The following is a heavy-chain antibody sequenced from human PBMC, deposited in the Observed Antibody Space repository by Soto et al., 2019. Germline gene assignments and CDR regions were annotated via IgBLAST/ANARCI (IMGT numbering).Heavy chain of an antibody. CDR2: IYYSGST. Sequence: QVQLQESGPGLVKPSETLSLTCTVSGGSISNYYWSWIRQPPGKGLEWIGYIYYSGSTNYNPSLKSRVTISVDTSKNQFSLMLSSVTAADTAVYYCARRWGTTFDYWGQGTLVTVSS. CDR3: ARRWGTTFDY. CDR1: GGSISNYY. J-gene: IGHJ4*02. V-gene: IGHV4-59*08. D-gene: IGHD3-16*01.